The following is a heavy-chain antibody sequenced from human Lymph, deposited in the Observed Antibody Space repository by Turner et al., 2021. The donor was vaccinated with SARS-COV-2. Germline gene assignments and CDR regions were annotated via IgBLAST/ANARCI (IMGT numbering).Heavy chain of an antibody. CDR1: GYTFTSYD. CDR3: ARAAQLTVWFDP. V-gene: IGHV1-8*01. Sequence: QVQLVQSGAEMKRPGAPVTVSCKAAGYTFTSYDINWVRQATGQGLEWRGWMYPNSGNTGDAQKFQGRVTMTRNTSISTAYKELSSLRSEDTAVYYCARAAQLTVWFDPWGQGTLVTVSS. D-gene: IGHD3-9*01. J-gene: IGHJ5*02. CDR2: MYPNSGNT.